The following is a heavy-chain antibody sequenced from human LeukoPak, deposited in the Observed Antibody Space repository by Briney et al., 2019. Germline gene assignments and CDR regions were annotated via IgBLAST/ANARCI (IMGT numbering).Heavy chain of an antibody. Sequence: PGGSLRLSCVASGFTFSSYAMSWVRQAPGKGLEWVSAISGSGGSTYYADSVKGRFTISRGNSKNTLYLQMNSLRAGDTAVYYCAKDRDSSGYYPRYYYGMDVWGQGTTVTVSS. V-gene: IGHV3-23*01. D-gene: IGHD3-22*01. CDR3: AKDRDSSGYYPRYYYGMDV. CDR2: ISGSGGST. CDR1: GFTFSSYA. J-gene: IGHJ6*02.